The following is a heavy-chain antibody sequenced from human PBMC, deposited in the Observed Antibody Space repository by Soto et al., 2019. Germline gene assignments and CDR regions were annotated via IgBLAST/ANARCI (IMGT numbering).Heavy chain of an antibody. J-gene: IGHJ4*02. D-gene: IGHD3-22*01. V-gene: IGHV3-23*01. Sequence: GGSLRLSCAASGFTFSSYAMSWVRQAPGKGLEWVSAISGSGGSTYYADSVKGRFTISRDNSKNTLYLQMNSLRAEDTAVYYCPEDDDYDSSGYSYWGQGTLVTVYS. CDR3: PEDDDYDSSGYSY. CDR2: ISGSGGST. CDR1: GFTFSSYA.